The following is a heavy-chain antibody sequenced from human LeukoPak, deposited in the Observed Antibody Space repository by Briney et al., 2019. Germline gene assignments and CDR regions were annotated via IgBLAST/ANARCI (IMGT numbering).Heavy chain of an antibody. CDR2: ISGNGGTT. CDR1: GFTFSSYA. D-gene: IGHD3-22*01. J-gene: IGHJ4*02. Sequence: GGSLRLSCAASGFTFSSYAMTWVRQAPGRGLEWVSAISGNGGTTYYADSVKGRFTISRDNSKNTLYLQMNSLRAEDTALYYCAKYSNSSGYPFGPFDCWGQGTLVTVSS. V-gene: IGHV3-23*01. CDR3: AKYSNSSGYPFGPFDC.